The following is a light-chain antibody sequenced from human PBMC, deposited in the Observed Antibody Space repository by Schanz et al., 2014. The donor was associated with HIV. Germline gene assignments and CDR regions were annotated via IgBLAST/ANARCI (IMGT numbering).Light chain of an antibody. Sequence: QSALTQPPSASGSPGQSVTISCTGTSSDVGGHDRVSWYQQYPGKAPKLLIYEVDKRPSGVPDRFSGSKSGNTASLTVSGLQAEDEADYHCSSYTSSSSLYVFGTGTKLTVL. CDR3: SSYTSSSSLYV. CDR2: EVD. CDR1: SSDVGGHDR. J-gene: IGLJ1*01. V-gene: IGLV2-8*01.